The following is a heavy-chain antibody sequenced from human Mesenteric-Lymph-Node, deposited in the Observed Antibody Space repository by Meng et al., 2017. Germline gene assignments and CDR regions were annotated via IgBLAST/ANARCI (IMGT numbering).Heavy chain of an antibody. CDR1: GYTFTSYG. V-gene: IGHV1-18*01. J-gene: IGHJ6*02. CDR3: ARDKAELELLPDYYYGMDV. CDR2: ISAYNGNT. Sequence: ASVKVSCKASGYTFTSYGISWVRQAPGQGLEWMGWISAYNGNTNYAQKLQGRVTMTTDTSTSTAYMELRSLRSEDTAVYYCARDKAELELLPDYYYGMDVWGQGTTVTGSS. D-gene: IGHD1-7*01.